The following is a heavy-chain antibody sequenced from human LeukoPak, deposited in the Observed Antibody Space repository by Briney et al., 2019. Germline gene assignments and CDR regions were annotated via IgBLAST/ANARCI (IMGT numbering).Heavy chain of an antibody. CDR1: GYTFTSYY. CDR3: ARDVGYSSGWYSLPYYYYGMDV. J-gene: IGHJ6*02. Sequence: ASVKVSCKASGYTFTSYYMHWVRQAPGQGLEWMGIINPSGGSTSYAQKFQGRATMTRDTSTSTVYMELSSLRSEDTAVYYCARDVGYSSGWYSLPYYYYGMDVWGQGTTVTVSS. V-gene: IGHV1-46*01. D-gene: IGHD6-19*01. CDR2: INPSGGST.